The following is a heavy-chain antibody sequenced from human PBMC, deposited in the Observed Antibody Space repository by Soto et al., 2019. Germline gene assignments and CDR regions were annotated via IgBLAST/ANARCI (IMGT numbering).Heavy chain of an antibody. V-gene: IGHV3-30-3*01. CDR1: GFTFRSYA. Sequence: QVQLVESGGGVVQPGRSLRLSCAASGFTFRSYALHWVRQGPDKGLEWVAVISYDGSNKYYADSVKGRFTISRDNSRNTLYLQMNSLLTEDTAVYYCARDKRSSSLDYWGQGTLVTVSS. CDR2: ISYDGSNK. J-gene: IGHJ4*02. D-gene: IGHD6-13*01. CDR3: ARDKRSSSLDY.